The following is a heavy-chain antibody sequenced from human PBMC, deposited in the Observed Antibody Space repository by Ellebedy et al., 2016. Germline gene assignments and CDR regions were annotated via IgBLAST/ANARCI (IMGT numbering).Heavy chain of an antibody. Sequence: GGSLRLSXVASGFTFRNFFMSWVRQAPGGGLEWISTISGDGDTTFSADSVKGRFTISRDNSRYTLYLQMDSLRAADTAVYYCYYGHYSGFWGQGTLVTVSS. CDR3: YYGHYSGF. CDR2: ISGDGDTT. CDR1: GFTFRNFF. J-gene: IGHJ4*02. D-gene: IGHD4-17*01. V-gene: IGHV3-23*01.